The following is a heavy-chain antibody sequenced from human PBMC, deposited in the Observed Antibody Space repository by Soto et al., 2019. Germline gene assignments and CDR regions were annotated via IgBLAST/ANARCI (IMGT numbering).Heavy chain of an antibody. CDR1: GGTFNNYA. J-gene: IGHJ4*02. Sequence: QVQLVQSGAEVKKPGSSVKVSCKASGGTFNNYAISWVRQAPGQGLEWMGGIIPIIGTADYAHKFPGRLAISEDESTGTTFMDLSSLRSEDAALYYCARGGVDVVATSAFDYCGQGTLVTVSS. CDR2: IIPIIGTA. D-gene: IGHD5-12*01. CDR3: ARGGVDVVATSAFDY. V-gene: IGHV1-69*01.